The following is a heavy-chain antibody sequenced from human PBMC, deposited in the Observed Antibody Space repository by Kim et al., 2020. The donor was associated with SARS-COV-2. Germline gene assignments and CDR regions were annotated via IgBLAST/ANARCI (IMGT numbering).Heavy chain of an antibody. V-gene: IGHV1-24*01. CDR2: FDPEDGET. D-gene: IGHD3-10*01. CDR1: GYTLTELS. Sequence: ASVKVSCKFSGYTLTELSMHWVRQAPGKGLEWMGGFDPEDGETIYAQKFQGRVTMTEDTSTDTAYMQLSSLRSEDTAVYYCATDLYGSGSYYISGMDVWGQGTTVTVSS. CDR3: ATDLYGSGSYYISGMDV. J-gene: IGHJ6*02.